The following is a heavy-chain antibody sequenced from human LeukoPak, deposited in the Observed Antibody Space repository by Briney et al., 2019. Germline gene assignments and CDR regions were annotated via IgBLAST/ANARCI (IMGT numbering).Heavy chain of an antibody. D-gene: IGHD6-13*01. CDR2: ISWNSGSI. Sequence: PGRSLRLSCAASGFTFDDYAMHWVRQAPGKGLEWVSGISWNSGSIGYADSVKGRFTISRDNAKNSLYLQMNSLRAEDMALYYCAKDSTAAAGGVFDYWGQGTIATVSS. V-gene: IGHV3-9*03. J-gene: IGHJ4*02. CDR1: GFTFDDYA. CDR3: AKDSTAAAGGVFDY.